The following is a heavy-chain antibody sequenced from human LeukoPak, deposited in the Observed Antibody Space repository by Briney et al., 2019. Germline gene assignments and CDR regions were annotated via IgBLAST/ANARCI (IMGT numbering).Heavy chain of an antibody. CDR3: AKARGYSHSTSFDY. CDR1: GFTFSSYA. Sequence: PGGSLRLSCAGSGFTFSSYAVNWVRQAPGKGPEWVSGISGNGETTYYADSVKGRFTMSRDNSKNTVYLQMNSLRAEDTALYYCAKARGYSHSTSFDYWGQGTLVTVSS. D-gene: IGHD1-26*01. V-gene: IGHV3-23*01. CDR2: ISGNGETT. J-gene: IGHJ4*02.